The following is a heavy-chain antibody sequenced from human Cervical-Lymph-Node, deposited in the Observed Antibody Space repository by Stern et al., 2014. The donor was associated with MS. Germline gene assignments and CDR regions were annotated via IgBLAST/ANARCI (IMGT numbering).Heavy chain of an antibody. J-gene: IGHJ4*02. D-gene: IGHD1-14*01. CDR3: ATGITDSYYFDY. CDR1: GGSISSSSYY. CDR2: IYYNGST. Sequence: QVQLQESGPGLVKPSETLSLTCTVSGGSISSSSYYWGWIRQPPGKGLEWIGSIYYNGSTYYIPSLKSRFPISVNPSKNQFSLKLSSVTAADTAVYYCATGITDSYYFDYWGQGTLVTVSS. V-gene: IGHV4-39*01.